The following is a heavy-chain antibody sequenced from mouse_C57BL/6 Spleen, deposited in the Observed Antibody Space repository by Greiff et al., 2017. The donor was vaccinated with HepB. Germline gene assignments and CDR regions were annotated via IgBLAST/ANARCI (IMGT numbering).Heavy chain of an antibody. J-gene: IGHJ1*03. V-gene: IGHV5-9*01. CDR3: ARRSFITTVVAHWYFDV. D-gene: IGHD1-1*01. CDR1: GFTFSSYT. Sequence: EVKLVESGGGLVKPGGSLKLSCAASGFTFSSYTLSWVRQTPEKRLEWVATISGGGGNTYYPDSVKGRFPISRDNAKNTLYLQMSSLRSEDTALYYCARRSFITTVVAHWYFDVWGTGTTVTVSS. CDR2: ISGGGGNT.